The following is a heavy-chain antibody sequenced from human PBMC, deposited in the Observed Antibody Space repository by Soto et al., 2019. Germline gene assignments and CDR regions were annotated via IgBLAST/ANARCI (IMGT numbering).Heavy chain of an antibody. CDR1: GDSLSGYDHK. CDR3: AREGSAFDY. V-gene: IGHV4-61*08. CDR2: MYSSGYT. Sequence: QVQLQESGPGLVKPSETLSLTCTVSGDSLSGYDHKWSWIRQPPGKGLEYVGYMYSSGYTDYNPARKRRATMSIDTSKNQYSLKLRSATAADTAVYYGAREGSAFDYWGQGILVTVSS. J-gene: IGHJ4*02.